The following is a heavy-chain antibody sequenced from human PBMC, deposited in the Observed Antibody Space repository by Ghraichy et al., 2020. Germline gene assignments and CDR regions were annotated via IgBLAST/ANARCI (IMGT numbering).Heavy chain of an antibody. CDR1: GGPFGGYY. V-gene: IGHV4-34*01. D-gene: IGHD2-15*01. J-gene: IGHJ4*02. Sequence: SETPSLTCAVYGGPFGGYYWNLIRQPPGKGLEWIGEIYPTGSTNSNPSLASRITISVDASRKQFSLRLASVTAADTAIYYCARGRYCGGGGCYPRPYSFDSWGQGTLVTVSS. CDR2: IYPTGST. CDR3: ARGRYCGGGGCYPRPYSFDS.